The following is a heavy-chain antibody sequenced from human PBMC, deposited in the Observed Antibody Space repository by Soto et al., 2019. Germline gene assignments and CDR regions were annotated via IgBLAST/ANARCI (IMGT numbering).Heavy chain of an antibody. D-gene: IGHD3-16*01. J-gene: IGHJ6*02. CDR3: ARGGSAERQTDGDYYYYYPMDV. CDR2: ISSNSDYI. CDR1: GFTFASYN. V-gene: IGHV3-21*01. Sequence: PGGSLRLSCASSGFTFASYNMLWVRQAPGKGLEWVASISSNSDYIYHADSVKGRFTVSRDNAKNSLFLEMTILRAEDTAVYYCARGGSAERQTDGDYYYYYPMDVWGQGTTVTVSS.